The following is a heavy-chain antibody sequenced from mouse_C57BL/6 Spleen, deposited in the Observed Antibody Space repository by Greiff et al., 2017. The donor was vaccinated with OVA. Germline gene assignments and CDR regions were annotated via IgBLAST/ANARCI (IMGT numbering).Heavy chain of an antibody. CDR2: INPSTGGT. J-gene: IGHJ2*01. CDR1: GYSFTGYY. D-gene: IGHD2-4*01. V-gene: IGHV1-42*01. Sequence: VQLQQSGPELVKPGASVTISCKASGYSFTGYYMNWVKQSPEKSLEWIGEINPSTGGTTYNQTFKAKATLTVDKSSSTAYMQLKSLTSEDSAVYYCARAYDYDEEGRRYFDYWGQGTTLTVSS. CDR3: ARAYDYDEEGRRYFDY.